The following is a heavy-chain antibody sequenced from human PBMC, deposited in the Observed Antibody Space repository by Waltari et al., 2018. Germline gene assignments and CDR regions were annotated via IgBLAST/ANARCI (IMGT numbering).Heavy chain of an antibody. Sequence: QVKLQESGPGLVKPSETLSLTCTVSGGSISSHYWSWIRQPPGKGLEWIGYIYYSGSTNYNPSLKSRVTISVDTSKNQFSLKLSSVTAADTAVYYCARAKAIYCGGDCNLLDYWGQGTLVTVSS. J-gene: IGHJ4*02. D-gene: IGHD2-21*01. CDR1: GGSISSHY. CDR3: ARAKAIYCGGDCNLLDY. CDR2: IYYSGST. V-gene: IGHV4-59*11.